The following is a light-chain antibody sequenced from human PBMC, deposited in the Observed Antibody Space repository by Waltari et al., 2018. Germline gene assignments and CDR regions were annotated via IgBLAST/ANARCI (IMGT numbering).Light chain of an antibody. Sequence: EIVLTQSPGTLSLSPGERATLSCRTSQSVSRPLAGYQQKPGQAPRLRSYGIFNRATGIPDRFSGSGSGTDFSLTISRLEPEDFAVYYCQHYVMLPVTFGQGTRVEVK. CDR2: GIF. CDR3: QHYVMLPVT. J-gene: IGKJ1*01. CDR1: QSVSRP. V-gene: IGKV3-20*01.